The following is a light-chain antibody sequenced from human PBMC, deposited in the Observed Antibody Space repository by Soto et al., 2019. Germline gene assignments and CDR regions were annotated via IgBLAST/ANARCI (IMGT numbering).Light chain of an antibody. Sequence: GDSVTITCRASRSISTWLAWYQQKPGKAPKVLIYDASSLQSGVPSRFSGSGSGTDFTLTISSLQPEDFATYYCQQSYSTPITFGQGTRLEIK. CDR3: QQSYSTPIT. CDR1: RSISTW. CDR2: DAS. V-gene: IGKV1-39*01. J-gene: IGKJ5*01.